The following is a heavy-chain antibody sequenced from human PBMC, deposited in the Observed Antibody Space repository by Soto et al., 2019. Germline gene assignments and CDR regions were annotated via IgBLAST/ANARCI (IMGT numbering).Heavy chain of an antibody. CDR3: AKDIVMDV. J-gene: IGHJ6*02. Sequence: QVQLVESGGGVVQPGRSLRLSWAASGFTFSSYGMHWVRQAPGKGLEWVAVISYDGSNKYYADSVKGRFTISRDNSKNTLYLQMNSLRAEDTAVYYCAKDIVMDVWGQGTTVTVSS. V-gene: IGHV3-30*18. D-gene: IGHD1-26*01. CDR1: GFTFSSYG. CDR2: ISYDGSNK.